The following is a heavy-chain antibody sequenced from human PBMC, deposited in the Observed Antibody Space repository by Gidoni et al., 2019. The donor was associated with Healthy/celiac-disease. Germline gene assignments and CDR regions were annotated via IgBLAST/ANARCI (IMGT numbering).Heavy chain of an antibody. D-gene: IGHD2-21*02. V-gene: IGHV3-23*01. CDR1: GFTCSSYA. CDR3: AKDRPLAYCGGDCYDAFDI. Sequence: EVQLLESGGGLVQPGGYLRLSCAASGFTCSSYAMRWVRQALGKGLEWVSAISGSGGSTYDAYSVKGRFTISRDNSKNTLYLQMNSLRAEDTAVYYCAKDRPLAYCGGDCYDAFDIWGQGTMVTVSS. CDR2: ISGSGGST. J-gene: IGHJ3*02.